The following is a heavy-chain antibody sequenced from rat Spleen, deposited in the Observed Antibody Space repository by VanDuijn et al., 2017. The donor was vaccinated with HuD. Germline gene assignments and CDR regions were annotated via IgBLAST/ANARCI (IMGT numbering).Heavy chain of an antibody. D-gene: IGHD1-9*01. Sequence: QVQLKESGPGLVQPSQTLSLTCTVSGFSLTSYHVSWVRQPPGKGLEWMGVIWTGGNTANNSLLKSRLSISRDTSKSQVFLKMNSLQTEDTATYFCAREGHTMDRATYWFAYWGQGTLVTVSS. CDR3: AREGHTMDRATYWFAY. V-gene: IGHV2-43*01. J-gene: IGHJ3*01. CDR1: GFSLTSYH. CDR2: IWTGGNT.